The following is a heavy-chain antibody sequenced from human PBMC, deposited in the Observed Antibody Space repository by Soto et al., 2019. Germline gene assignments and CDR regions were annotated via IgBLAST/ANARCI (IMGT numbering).Heavy chain of an antibody. CDR1: GYTFTSYG. J-gene: IGHJ6*02. D-gene: IGHD3-22*01. CDR3: ARDPWYYYDNSGSSSMDV. CDR2: ISAYNGNT. Sequence: GASVKVSCKASGYTFTSYGISWVRQAPGQGLEWMGWISAYNGNTNYAQKLQGRVTMTTDTSTSTAYMELRSLRSDDTAVYYCARDPWYYYDNSGSSSMDVWGQGTTVTVSS. V-gene: IGHV1-18*01.